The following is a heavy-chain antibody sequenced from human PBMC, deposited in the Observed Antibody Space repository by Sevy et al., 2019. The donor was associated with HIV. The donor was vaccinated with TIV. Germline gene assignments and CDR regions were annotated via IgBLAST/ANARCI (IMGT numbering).Heavy chain of an antibody. V-gene: IGHV3-23*01. CDR2: ISASGGTT. J-gene: IGHJ4*02. CDR3: AKSPSSPGSSSTWATFDY. CDR1: GFTLSNYD. D-gene: IGHD6-13*01. Sequence: GGSLRLSCAASGFTLSNYDMSWVRQAPGKGLEWVSAISASGGTTFFADSVKGRFTISRDNSKNTMYLQMNSLRVEDTAVYYCAKSPSSPGSSSTWATFDYWGQGSLVTVSS.